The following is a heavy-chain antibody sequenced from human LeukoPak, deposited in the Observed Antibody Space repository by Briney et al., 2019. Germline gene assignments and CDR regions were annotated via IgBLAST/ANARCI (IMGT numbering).Heavy chain of an antibody. V-gene: IGHV4-39*01. Sequence: PSEALSLTCTVSGDSISSSYYYWVWIRQPPGKGLEWIGSIYYGGSTYYNPSLKSRVTISLDTSKNQFSLNLNSVTATDTAVYYCARRSHCIGGGCPPVWGQGTTVTVSS. J-gene: IGHJ6*02. CDR1: GDSISSSYYY. D-gene: IGHD2-15*01. CDR3: ARRSHCIGGGCPPV. CDR2: IYYGGST.